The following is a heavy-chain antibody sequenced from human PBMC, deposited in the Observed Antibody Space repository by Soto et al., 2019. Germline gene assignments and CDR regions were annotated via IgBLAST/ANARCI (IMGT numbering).Heavy chain of an antibody. CDR2: INSDGSVS. D-gene: IGHD2-15*01. CDR1: GFTFSNYW. CDR3: ASGDCVGGTCYSLAGSFYYYMDV. J-gene: IGHJ6*03. V-gene: IGHV3-74*01. Sequence: EVQLVESGGGLVQPGGSLRLSCAASGFTFSNYWMYWVRQAPGKGLVWVSRINSDGSVSSYADSVKGRLTISRDNVKNTLYLQRDSLRAEDTAVYYCASGDCVGGTCYSLAGSFYYYMDVWGKGTTVTVFS.